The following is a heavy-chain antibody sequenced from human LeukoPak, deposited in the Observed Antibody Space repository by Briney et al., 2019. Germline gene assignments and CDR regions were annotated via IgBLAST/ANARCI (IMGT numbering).Heavy chain of an antibody. D-gene: IGHD6-19*01. CDR3: AKTIYNSGWNRGWDY. J-gene: IGHJ4*02. Sequence: GGSLRLSCAASGFTFSSYAMSWVRQAPGKGLEWVSAISGSGGSTYYADSVKGRLTISRDNSRNTLYLQMNNLRADDTAVYYCAKTIYNSGWNRGWDYWGQGTLVTVSS. CDR1: GFTFSSYA. CDR2: ISGSGGST. V-gene: IGHV3-23*01.